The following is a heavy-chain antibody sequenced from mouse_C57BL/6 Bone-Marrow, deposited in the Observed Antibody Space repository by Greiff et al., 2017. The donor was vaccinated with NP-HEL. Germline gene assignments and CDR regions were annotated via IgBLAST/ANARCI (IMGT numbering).Heavy chain of an antibody. CDR2: IRSKSSNYAT. CDR1: GFTFNTYA. Sequence: DVKLVESGGGLVQPKGSLKLSCAASGFTFNTYAMHWVRQAPGKGLEWVARIRSKSSNYATYYADSVKDRFTISRDDSQSMLYLQMNNLKTEDTAMYYCVRGTKLRLREWYFDVWGTGTTVTVSS. CDR3: VRGTKLRLREWYFDV. D-gene: IGHD3-2*02. V-gene: IGHV10-3*01. J-gene: IGHJ1*03.